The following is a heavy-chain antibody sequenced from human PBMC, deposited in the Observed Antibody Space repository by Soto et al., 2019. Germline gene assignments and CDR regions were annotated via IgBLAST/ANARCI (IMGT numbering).Heavy chain of an antibody. D-gene: IGHD2-21*02. CDR2: IYPGDSDV. J-gene: IGHJ4*02. CDR1: GYNFRHYY. Sequence: PGESLKISCQASGYNFRHYYIAWVRQKPGRGLEWVGLIYPGDSDVRYSPSVQGQVSISVDRSTDTAFLQMNSLRAEDTAVYFCEMTLAYWGQGTLVTVSS. CDR3: EMTLAY. V-gene: IGHV5-51*01.